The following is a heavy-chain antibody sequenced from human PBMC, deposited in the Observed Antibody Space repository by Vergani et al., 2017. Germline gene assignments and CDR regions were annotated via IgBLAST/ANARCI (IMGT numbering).Heavy chain of an antibody. CDR1: GFMFSNYW. J-gene: IGHJ3*02. D-gene: IGHD5-12*01. Sequence: EVQLVESGGGLVQPGGSLRLSCAASGFMFSNYWMNWVRQAPGKGLEWVANIKQDGSEKYYVDSVRGRFTISRDNAKNSLYLQMNSLRAEGTAVYHCARSSAPGGYDALDIWGEGTMVTVSS. CDR3: ARSSAPGGYDALDI. CDR2: IKQDGSEK. V-gene: IGHV3-7*01.